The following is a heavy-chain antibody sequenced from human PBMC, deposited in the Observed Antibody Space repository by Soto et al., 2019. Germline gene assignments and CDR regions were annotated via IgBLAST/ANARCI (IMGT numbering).Heavy chain of an antibody. CDR1: GYTLTSYG. D-gene: IGHD2-15*01. J-gene: IGHJ6*02. CDR3: ARDGTDIVVVVAATEYYYYGMDV. Sequence: GASVKVSCKASGYTLTSYGISWVRQAPGQGLEWMGWISAYNGNTNYAQKLQGRVTMTTDTSTSTAYMELRSLRSDDTAVYYCARDGTDIVVVVAATEYYYYGMDVWGQGTTVTVSS. CDR2: ISAYNGNT. V-gene: IGHV1-18*04.